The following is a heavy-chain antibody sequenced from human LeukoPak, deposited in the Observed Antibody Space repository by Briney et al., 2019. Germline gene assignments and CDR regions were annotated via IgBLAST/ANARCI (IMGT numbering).Heavy chain of an antibody. D-gene: IGHD1-7*01. Sequence: GGSLRLSCAASGFTFSSYSMNWFRQAPGKGLEWVSSISSSSSYIYYADSVKGRFTISRDNAKNSLFLQMNSLRAEDTAVYYCARDQGWNYQWGDVWGKGTTVTVSS. CDR3: ARDQGWNYQWGDV. CDR1: GFTFSSYS. CDR2: ISSSSSYI. J-gene: IGHJ6*04. V-gene: IGHV3-21*01.